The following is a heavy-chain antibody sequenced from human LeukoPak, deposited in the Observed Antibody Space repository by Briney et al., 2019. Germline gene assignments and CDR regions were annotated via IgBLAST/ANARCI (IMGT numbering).Heavy chain of an antibody. D-gene: IGHD3-10*01. CDR3: TRTPDGVDY. CDR2: IKQDGSEI. CDR1: GFTFSNYW. Sequence: GGSLRLSCAASGFTFSNYWMTWVRQAPGKGLEWVANIKQDGSEIFYVDSVKDRFTISRDNARNSLYLQMNSLRAEDTAVYYCTRTPDGVDYWGQGTLVTVSS. V-gene: IGHV3-7*01. J-gene: IGHJ4*02.